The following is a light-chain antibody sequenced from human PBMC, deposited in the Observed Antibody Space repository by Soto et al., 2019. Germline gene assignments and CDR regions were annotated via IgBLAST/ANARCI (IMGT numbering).Light chain of an antibody. CDR3: QQRYNWPLT. V-gene: IGKV3-11*01. J-gene: IGKJ3*01. CDR1: QSVGSY. Sequence: EIVLTQSPATLSLSPGESRTLSCRASQSVGSYLAWYQQRPGQTPRLLIYDASNRASDIPARFSGSGSGTDFTLTISSLEPEDFAVYYCQQRYNWPLTFGPGTKVDIK. CDR2: DAS.